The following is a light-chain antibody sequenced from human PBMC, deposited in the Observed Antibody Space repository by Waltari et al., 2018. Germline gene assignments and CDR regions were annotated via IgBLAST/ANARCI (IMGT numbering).Light chain of an antibody. CDR3: QQYNDWLGS. J-gene: IGKJ2*03. V-gene: IGKV3-15*01. CDR1: QPVNRN. CDR2: GAS. Sequence: EIVMTQSPSNLSVSPGERATLSCRASQPVNRNVAWYQQKPGQPPRLLISGASARATDVPARFSGRGSGTEFTLTISGLQSEDFAIYYCQQYNDWLGSFGQGTKLDIK.